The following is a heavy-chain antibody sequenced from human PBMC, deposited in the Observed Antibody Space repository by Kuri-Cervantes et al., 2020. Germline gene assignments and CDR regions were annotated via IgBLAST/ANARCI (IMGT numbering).Heavy chain of an antibody. Sequence: GGSLRLSCAASGFTFSGSAMHWVRQASGKGLEWVANIKQDGSEKYYVDSVKGRFTISRDNAKNSLYLQMNSLRAEDTAVYSCARDLPPSSWGQGTLVTVSS. J-gene: IGHJ5*02. CDR2: IKQDGSEK. CDR3: ARDLPPSS. CDR1: GFTFSGSA. V-gene: IGHV3-7*01.